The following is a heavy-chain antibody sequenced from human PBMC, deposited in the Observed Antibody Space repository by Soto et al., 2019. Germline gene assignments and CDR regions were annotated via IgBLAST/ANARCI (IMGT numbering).Heavy chain of an antibody. Sequence: ASVKVSCKVSGYTLTELSMHWVRQAPGKGLEWMGGFDPEDGETIYAQKFQGRVTMTEDTSTDTAYMELSSLRSEDTAVYYCATDRTMEEDIVVVPPRDAFDIWGQGTMVTVSS. D-gene: IGHD2-2*01. V-gene: IGHV1-24*01. CDR3: ATDRTMEEDIVVVPPRDAFDI. J-gene: IGHJ3*02. CDR1: GYTLTELS. CDR2: FDPEDGET.